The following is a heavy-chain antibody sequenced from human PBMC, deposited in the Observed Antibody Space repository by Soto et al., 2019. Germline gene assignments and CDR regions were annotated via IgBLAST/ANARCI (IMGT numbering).Heavy chain of an antibody. D-gene: IGHD1-26*01. CDR2: IYPGDSDT. J-gene: IGHJ4*02. V-gene: IGHV5-51*01. Sequence: SANLSARVARYTFTHYSIACVRQQPGKGLEWMGIIYPGDSDTRYSPSFQGQVTISVDKSINTAYLQWSSLKASDSAMYYCARVWEMATVAVGDFLVKGTLVT. CDR3: ARVWEMATVAVGDF. CDR1: RYTFTHYS.